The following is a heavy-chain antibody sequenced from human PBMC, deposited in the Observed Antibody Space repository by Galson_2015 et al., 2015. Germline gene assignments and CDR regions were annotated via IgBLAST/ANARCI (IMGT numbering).Heavy chain of an antibody. CDR1: GGTFSSYA. Sequence: SVKVSCKASGGTFSSYAISWVRQAPGQGLEWMGGIIPIFGTANYAQKFQGRDTITADESTSTAYMELSSLRSEDTAVDYCARGYAGTTHGVGWFDPWGQGTLVTVSS. CDR3: ARGYAGTTHGVGWFDP. D-gene: IGHD1-1*01. J-gene: IGHJ5*02. V-gene: IGHV1-69*13. CDR2: IIPIFGTA.